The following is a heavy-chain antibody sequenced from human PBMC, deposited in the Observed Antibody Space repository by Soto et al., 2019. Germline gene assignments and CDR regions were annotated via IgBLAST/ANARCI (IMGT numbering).Heavy chain of an antibody. CDR2: ISGSGGST. D-gene: IGHD3-10*01. CDR1: GFTFSSYA. CDR3: AKDMGYGSGSTYYYYYGMDV. Sequence: EVQLLESGGGLVQPGGSLRLSCAASGFTFSSYAMSWVRQAPGKGLEWVSAISGSGGSTYYADSVKGRFTISRDNSKNTLYLQMNSLRAEDTAVYYCAKDMGYGSGSTYYYYYGMDVWGQGTTVTVSS. V-gene: IGHV3-23*01. J-gene: IGHJ6*02.